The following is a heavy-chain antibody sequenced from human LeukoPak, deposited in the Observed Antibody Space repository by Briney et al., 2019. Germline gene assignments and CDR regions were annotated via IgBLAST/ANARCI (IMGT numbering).Heavy chain of an antibody. J-gene: IGHJ3*02. CDR2: ISRSSSYI. CDR1: GFTFSSYG. D-gene: IGHD1-26*01. CDR3: ARAREGRWELLGAFDI. V-gene: IGHV3-21*01. Sequence: GGSLRLSCAGSGFTFSSYGMSWVRQAPGKGLEWVSSISRSSSYIYYADSVKGRFTVSRDNARNSLYLQMNSLRAEDTAVYYCARAREGRWELLGAFDIWGQGTMVTVSS.